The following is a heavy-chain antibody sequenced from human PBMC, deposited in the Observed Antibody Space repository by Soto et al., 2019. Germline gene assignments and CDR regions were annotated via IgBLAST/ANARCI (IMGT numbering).Heavy chain of an antibody. V-gene: IGHV1-69*13. CDR3: ARFGEGCSSTSCYERVHWFDP. D-gene: IGHD2-2*01. J-gene: IGHJ5*02. CDR2: IIPIFGTA. CDR1: GGTFSSYA. Sequence: SVKVSCKASGGTFSSYAISWVRQAPGQGLEWMGGIIPIFGTANYAQKFQGRVTITADESTSTAYMELSSLRSEDTAVYYCARFGEGCSSTSCYERVHWFDPWGQGTLVTVSS.